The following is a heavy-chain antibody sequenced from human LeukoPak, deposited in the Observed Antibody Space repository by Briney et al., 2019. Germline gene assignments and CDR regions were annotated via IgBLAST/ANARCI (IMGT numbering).Heavy chain of an antibody. CDR3: ARNGLLWFGEAIDF. CDR1: GGSIGSTSYY. V-gene: IGHV4-39*07. Sequence: SETLSLTCIVSGGSIGSTSYYWGWIRQPPGKGLEWIGSIYYTGSTYYKPSLKSRVAISVDTSKNQISLKLSSVTAADTAVYFCARNGLLWFGEAIDFWGQGTLVTVSS. CDR2: IYYTGST. D-gene: IGHD3-10*01. J-gene: IGHJ4*02.